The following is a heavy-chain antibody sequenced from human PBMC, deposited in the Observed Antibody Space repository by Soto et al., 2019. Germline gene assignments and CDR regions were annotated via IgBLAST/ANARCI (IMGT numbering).Heavy chain of an antibody. J-gene: IGHJ6*02. D-gene: IGHD3-3*01. Sequence: QVQLVQSGAEVKKPGASVKVSCKASGYTFTSYGISWVRQAPGQGLEWMGWISAYNGNTNYAQKLQGRVTMTTDTSTSTAYMELRSLRSDDTAVYYCATNAGTLRFFEWLRRSYYYYGMDVWGQGTTVTVSS. CDR1: GYTFTSYG. CDR2: ISAYNGNT. V-gene: IGHV1-18*04. CDR3: ATNAGTLRFFEWLRRSYYYYGMDV.